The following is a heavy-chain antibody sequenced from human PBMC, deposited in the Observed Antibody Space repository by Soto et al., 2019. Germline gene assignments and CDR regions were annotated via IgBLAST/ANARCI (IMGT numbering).Heavy chain of an antibody. CDR3: AKDLFTMVRLFYS. CDR2: IRRGGDSR. Sequence: RGSVRLCCAVPEFSLRNYAMNWVLLAPGKRLEWVSSIRRGGDSRKYVDSVKGRFTISRDNSKNTLYLQMNSLRAEDTAVYYCAKDLFTMVRLFYSWRQRT. D-gene: IGHD3-10*01. V-gene: IGHV3-23*01. J-gene: IGHJ5*01. CDR1: EFSLRNYA.